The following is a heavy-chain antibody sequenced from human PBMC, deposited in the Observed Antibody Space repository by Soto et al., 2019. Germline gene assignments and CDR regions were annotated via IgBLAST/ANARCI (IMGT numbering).Heavy chain of an antibody. CDR3: TRDWDS. CDR2: IKQDGSET. J-gene: IGHJ4*02. V-gene: IGHV3-7*01. CDR1: GFVFRNYW. Sequence: QLVESGGGLVQPGGSLTLSCAVSGFVFRNYWMAWARQAPGKGLEWVAVIKQDGSETHYVDSVRGGFTISRDNAKNSLYLQMNNLRVDDTAVYYCTRDWDSWGQGTLVTVSS.